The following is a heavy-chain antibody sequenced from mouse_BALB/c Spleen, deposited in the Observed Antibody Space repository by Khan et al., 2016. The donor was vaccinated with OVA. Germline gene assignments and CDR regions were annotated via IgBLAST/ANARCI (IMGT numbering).Heavy chain of an antibody. D-gene: IGHD2-14*01. J-gene: IGHJ3*01. Sequence: QVQLKQSGAELARPGASVKMSCKASGYTFTTYTIHWIKQRPGQGLEWIGFINPNNVYTNYTQKFKDKATLTADKSSTTAYMQLSSLTSDDSAVYYCTRDGAYYRNDGWFAYWGQGTLVTVSA. CDR3: TRDGAYYRNDGWFAY. CDR2: INPNNVYT. CDR1: GYTFTTYT. V-gene: IGHV1-4*01.